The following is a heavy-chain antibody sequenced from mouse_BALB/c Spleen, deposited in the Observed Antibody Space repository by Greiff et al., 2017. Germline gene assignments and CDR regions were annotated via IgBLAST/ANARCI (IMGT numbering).Heavy chain of an antibody. V-gene: IGHV5-6*01. D-gene: IGHD1-1*01. CDR3: ARDTTVVAWYFDV. J-gene: IGHJ1*01. Sequence: EVKVVESGGDLVKPGGSLKLSCAASGFTFSSYGMSWVRQTPDKRLEWVATISSGGSYTYYPDSVKGRFTISRDNAKNTLYLQMSSLKSEDTAMYYCARDTTVVAWYFDVWGAGTTVTVSS. CDR1: GFTFSSYG. CDR2: ISSGGSYT.